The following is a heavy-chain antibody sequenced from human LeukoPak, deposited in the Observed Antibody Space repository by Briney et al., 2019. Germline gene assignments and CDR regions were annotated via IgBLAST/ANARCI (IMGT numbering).Heavy chain of an antibody. Sequence: PSETLSLTCTVSGGSISSYYWSWIRQPAGKGLEWIGRIYTSGSTNYNPSLKSRVTMSVDTSKNQFSLKLSSVTAADTAVYYCARSPPTYYYDSSGYRIYYYGMDVWGQGTRSPSP. CDR3: ARSPPTYYYDSSGYRIYYYGMDV. J-gene: IGHJ6*02. CDR1: GGSISSYY. V-gene: IGHV4-4*07. CDR2: IYTSGST. D-gene: IGHD3-22*01.